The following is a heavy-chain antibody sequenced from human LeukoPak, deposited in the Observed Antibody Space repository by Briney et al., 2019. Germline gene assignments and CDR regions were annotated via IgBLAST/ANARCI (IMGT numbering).Heavy chain of an antibody. V-gene: IGHV1-8*01. CDR3: ARGLGAPSYYYYYYGMDV. CDR2: MNPNSGNT. D-gene: IGHD3-16*01. J-gene: IGHJ6*02. Sequence: GASVKVSCKASGYTFTSYDINWVRQATGQGLEWMGWMNPNSGNTGYAQKFQGRVTMTRNTSISTAYMELSSPRSEDTAVYYCARGLGAPSYYYYYYGMDVWGQGTTVTVSS. CDR1: GYTFTSYD.